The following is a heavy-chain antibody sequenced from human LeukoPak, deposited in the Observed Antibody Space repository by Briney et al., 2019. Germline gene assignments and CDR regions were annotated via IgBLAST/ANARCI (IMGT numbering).Heavy chain of an antibody. Sequence: SETLSLTCTVSGGSISSYYWSWIRQSPGKGLEWIGEINHSGNTNYNPSLKSRVTISVDTSKNQFSLKMSSVTAADTAVYYCSRGGWRRLDDYWGQGTLVTVSS. D-gene: IGHD6-19*01. CDR3: SRGGWRRLDDY. J-gene: IGHJ4*02. V-gene: IGHV4-34*01. CDR2: INHSGNT. CDR1: GGSISSYY.